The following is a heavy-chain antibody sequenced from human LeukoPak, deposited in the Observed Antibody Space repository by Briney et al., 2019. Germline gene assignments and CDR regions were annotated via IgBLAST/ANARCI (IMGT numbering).Heavy chain of an antibody. V-gene: IGHV4-30-2*01. CDR3: ARVHCSSTSCYPYYFDY. D-gene: IGHD2-2*01. CDR1: GGSISSGGYS. Sequence: SQTLSLTCAVSGGSISSGGYSWSWIRQPPGKGLEWIGYIYHSGSTYYNPSLKSRVTISVDRSKNQFSLKLSSVTAADTAVYYCARVHCSSTSCYPYYFDYWGQGTLVTVSS. CDR2: IYHSGST. J-gene: IGHJ4*02.